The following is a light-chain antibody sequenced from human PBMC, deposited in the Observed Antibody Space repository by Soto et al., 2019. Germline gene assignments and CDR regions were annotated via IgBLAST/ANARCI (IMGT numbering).Light chain of an antibody. CDR3: QHSSNWPPT. Sequence: EMVMTQSPATLSVSPGERVTLSCRASESVHRNLAWYQQKPGQGPSLLIYYASTRSNGVPDRFTGSGSGTAFTLTISSLQSEDFGVYHCQHSSNWPPTFGPGTKVEIK. CDR1: ESVHRN. V-gene: IGKV3-15*01. J-gene: IGKJ3*01. CDR2: YAS.